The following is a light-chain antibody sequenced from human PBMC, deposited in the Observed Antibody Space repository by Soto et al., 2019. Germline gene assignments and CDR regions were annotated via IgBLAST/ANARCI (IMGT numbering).Light chain of an antibody. J-gene: IGLJ2*01. CDR2: SNN. Sequence: QSVLTPPPSASGTPGQRVTISWSGSSSNIGSNTVNWYQQLPGTAPKLLIYSNNQRPSVVPDRFSGSKSGTSASLAISGLQSEDEADYYCAAWDDSLNGVVFGGGTKDTVL. V-gene: IGLV1-44*01. CDR3: AAWDDSLNGVV. CDR1: SSNIGSNT.